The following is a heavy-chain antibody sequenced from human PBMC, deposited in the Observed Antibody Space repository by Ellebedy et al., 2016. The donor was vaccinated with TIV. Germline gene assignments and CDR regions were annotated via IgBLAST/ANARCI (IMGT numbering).Heavy chain of an antibody. V-gene: IGHV4-39*01. CDR1: GGSLSRSSSY. Sequence: SETLSLTCTVSGGSLSRSSSYWGWIRQSPQTGLEWIGSIYYTGSTFYNPSLTSRVTISVDTSKSQFSLRLTSVTAADTAVYYCARWFGELLYVRWFDAWGQGSLVTVSS. J-gene: IGHJ5*02. CDR2: IYYTGST. CDR3: ARWFGELLYVRWFDA. D-gene: IGHD3-10*01.